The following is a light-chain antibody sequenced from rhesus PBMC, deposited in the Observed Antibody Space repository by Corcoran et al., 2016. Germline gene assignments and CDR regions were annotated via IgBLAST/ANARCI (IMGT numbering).Light chain of an antibody. CDR2: YST. V-gene: IGKV1-25*01. CDR1: QVISTY. CDR3: QQYNSFPYS. Sequence: DIQMTQSPSSVSASVGDRVTITCRASQVISTYLAWYQQKPGKAPKLLLYYSTALQTGVPSRFSGRGSGTDFTLIISSLQPEDFATYYCQQYNSFPYSFGQGTKVEIK. J-gene: IGKJ2*01.